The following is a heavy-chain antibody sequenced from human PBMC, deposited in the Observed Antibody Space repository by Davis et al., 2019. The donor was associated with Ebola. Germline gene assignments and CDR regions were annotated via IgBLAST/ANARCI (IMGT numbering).Heavy chain of an antibody. V-gene: IGHV3-21*01. J-gene: IGHJ4*02. CDR2: ISSSSSYI. CDR1: GFIFTNYA. D-gene: IGHD6-13*01. CDR3: ARERAAAYFDY. Sequence: PGGSLRLPCAASGFIFTNYAMNWVRQAPGKGLEWVSSISSSSSYIYYADSVKGRFTISRDNAQNSLYLQMNSLRAEDTAVYYCARERAAAYFDYWGQGTLVTVSS.